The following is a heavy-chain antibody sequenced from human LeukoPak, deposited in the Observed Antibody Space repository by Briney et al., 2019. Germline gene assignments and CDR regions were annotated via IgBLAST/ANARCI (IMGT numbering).Heavy chain of an antibody. V-gene: IGHV3-21*01. CDR3: ARERFHGSGAPKFDY. Sequence: GGSLRLSCTASGFTFSDYTMSWVRQAPGKGLEWVSSIGSSGTYIYYADSLKGRFTISRDNAKNSLYLQVNSLRVEDTAVYYCARERFHGSGAPKFDYWGQGTPVTVSS. D-gene: IGHD3-10*01. CDR2: IGSSGTYI. CDR1: GFTFSDYT. J-gene: IGHJ4*02.